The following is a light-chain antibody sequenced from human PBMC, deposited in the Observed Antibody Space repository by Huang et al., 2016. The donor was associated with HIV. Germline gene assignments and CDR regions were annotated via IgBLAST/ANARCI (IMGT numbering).Light chain of an antibody. CDR3: QQRTNWPT. Sequence: EVVLTQSTATLSLSPGERATPSCRASQNVSSALAWYQQKAGQTPCLLIYDASKRANGIPSRFGGSGSGTDFTLTISSLEPVDSAVYYCQQRTNWPTFGQGTKLEI. J-gene: IGKJ2*01. CDR1: QNVSSA. CDR2: DAS. V-gene: IGKV3-11*01.